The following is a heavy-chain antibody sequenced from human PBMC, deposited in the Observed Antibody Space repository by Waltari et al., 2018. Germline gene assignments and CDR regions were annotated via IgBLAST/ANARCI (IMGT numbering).Heavy chain of an antibody. J-gene: IGHJ6*03. CDR1: XXTXXXXX. CDR3: ARRMRVXPASXXDV. D-gene: IGHD2-2*01. Sequence: QVQLVEXGGGXVQPGXSRRLSCAAXXXTXXXXXLTWVRQAPXKGPXXVDXXSYDXXNAXYXXSVXXRXTXTRXXXKXXXYLQMXGLRADXXAVXXXARRMRVXPASXXDVWGKGTTVTVSS. CDR2: XSYDXXNA. V-gene: IGHV3-30*10.